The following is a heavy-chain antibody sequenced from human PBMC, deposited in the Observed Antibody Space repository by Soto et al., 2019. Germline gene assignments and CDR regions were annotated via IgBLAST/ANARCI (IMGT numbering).Heavy chain of an antibody. CDR1: GGTFISDA. D-gene: IGHD3-16*01. J-gene: IGHJ6*02. V-gene: IGHV1-69*06. Sequence: ASVKVSCKASGGTFISDAISWVRQAPGQGLEWMGGIIPIFGTANYAQKFQGRVTITADKSTSTAYMELSSLRSEDTAVYYCARYSPGGTHYGMDVWGQGPTVPVSS. CDR3: ARYSPGGTHYGMDV. CDR2: IIPIFGTA.